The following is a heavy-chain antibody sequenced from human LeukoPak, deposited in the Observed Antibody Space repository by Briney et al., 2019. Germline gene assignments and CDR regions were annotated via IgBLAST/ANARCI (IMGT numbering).Heavy chain of an antibody. CDR2: ISTSSSYI. CDR3: ARGVYYYDSSGYSGWFDP. Sequence: GGSLRLSCAASGSTFSSYSMNWVRQAPGKGLEWVSSISTSSSYIYYADSVKGRFTISRDNAKKSLYLQMNSLRAEDTAVYYCARGVYYYDSSGYSGWFDPWGQGTLVTVSS. D-gene: IGHD3-22*01. V-gene: IGHV3-21*01. J-gene: IGHJ5*02. CDR1: GSTFSSYS.